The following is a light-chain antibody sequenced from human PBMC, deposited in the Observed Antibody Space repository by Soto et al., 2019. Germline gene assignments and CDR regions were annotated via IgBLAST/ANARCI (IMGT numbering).Light chain of an antibody. J-gene: IGLJ1*01. Sequence: QSVLTQPRSVSGSPGQSVTISCTGTSSGVGGYNYVSWYQQHPGKAPKLMIYDVSKRPSGVPDRFSGSKSGNTVSLTISGLQAEDEADYYCCSYAGSYTLYVFGTGTKVIVL. CDR1: SSGVGGYNY. CDR3: CSYAGSYTLYV. V-gene: IGLV2-11*01. CDR2: DVS.